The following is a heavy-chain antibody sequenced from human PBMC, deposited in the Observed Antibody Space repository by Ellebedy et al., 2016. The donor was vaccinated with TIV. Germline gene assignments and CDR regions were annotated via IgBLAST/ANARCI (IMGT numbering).Heavy chain of an antibody. Sequence: GGSLRLSCAASGFTFSGSAMHWVRQASGKGLEWVGRIRSKANSYATAYAASVKGRFTISRDDSKNTAYLQMNSLKTEDTAVYYCTRLRSDSSGWRYYFDYWGQGTLATVSS. CDR1: GFTFSGSA. CDR3: TRLRSDSSGWRYYFDY. V-gene: IGHV3-73*01. CDR2: IRSKANSYAT. D-gene: IGHD6-19*01. J-gene: IGHJ4*02.